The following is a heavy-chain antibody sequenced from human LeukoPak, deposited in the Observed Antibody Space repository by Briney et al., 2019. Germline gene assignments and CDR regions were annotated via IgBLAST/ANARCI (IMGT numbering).Heavy chain of an antibody. CDR2: IKQDGSEK. V-gene: IGHV3-7*03. Sequence: GGSLRLSCTASGFTFSDYAMSWVRQAPGEGLEWVANIKQDGSEKYYVDSVKGRFTISRDNAKTSLYLQMNSLRAEDTAVYYCARDVLAAGATGTFDIWGQGTMVTVSS. CDR3: ARDVLAAGATGTFDI. CDR1: GFTFSDYA. J-gene: IGHJ3*02. D-gene: IGHD1-14*01.